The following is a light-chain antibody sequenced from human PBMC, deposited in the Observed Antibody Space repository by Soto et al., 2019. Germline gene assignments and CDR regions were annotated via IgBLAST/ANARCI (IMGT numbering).Light chain of an antibody. J-gene: IGKJ5*01. CDR1: QSVARN. Sequence: IRMTQSPATLSVSTWERATLPCMASQSVARNLAWYQQKPGQAPRLLIYDASNRATGIPARFSGSGSGTDFTLTISSLEPEDFAVYYCQQRSNWPITSAQGTLLEI. V-gene: IGKV3-11*01. CDR3: QQRSNWPIT. CDR2: DAS.